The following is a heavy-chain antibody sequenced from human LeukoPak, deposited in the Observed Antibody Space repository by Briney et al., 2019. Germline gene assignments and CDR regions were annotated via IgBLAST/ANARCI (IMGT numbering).Heavy chain of an antibody. CDR1: GYTFTSYA. CDR2: INTNTGNP. J-gene: IGHJ4*01. D-gene: IGHD3-9*01. V-gene: IGHV7-4-1*02. Sequence: VASVKVSCKASGYTFTSYAMNWVRQAAGQGLEWMGWINTNTGNPTYAQGFTGRFVFSLDTSVSTAYLQISSLKAEDTAVYYCATADSDFLTGYEYFDYWGQEPWSPSPQ. CDR3: ATADSDFLTGYEYFDY.